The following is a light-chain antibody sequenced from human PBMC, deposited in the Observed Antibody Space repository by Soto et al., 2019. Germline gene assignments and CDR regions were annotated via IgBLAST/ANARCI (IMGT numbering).Light chain of an antibody. CDR2: EVT. Sequence: QSALTQPASVSGSPGQSITISCTGTSSDVGRYNYVSWYQQHPGKAPKLMLYEVTNRPSGVSNRFSGSKSGNTASLTISGLQAEDEADYYCSSYTPSSTLFGGGTKVTVL. V-gene: IGLV2-14*01. CDR1: SSDVGRYNY. J-gene: IGLJ2*01. CDR3: SSYTPSSTL.